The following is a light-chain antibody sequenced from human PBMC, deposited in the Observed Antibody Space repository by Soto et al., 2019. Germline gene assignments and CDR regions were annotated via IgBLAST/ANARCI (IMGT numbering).Light chain of an antibody. J-gene: IGLJ2*01. CDR1: SSNIGAGYD. CDR2: GNS. CDR3: QSYDSSLSGVV. V-gene: IGLV1-40*01. Sequence: QSVLTQPPSVSGAPGQRVTISFTGSSSNIGAGYDVHWYQQLPGTAPKLLIYGNSHRPSGVPDRFSGSKSGTSASLAITGLQAEDEADYYCQSYDSSLSGVVFGGGTKLTVL.